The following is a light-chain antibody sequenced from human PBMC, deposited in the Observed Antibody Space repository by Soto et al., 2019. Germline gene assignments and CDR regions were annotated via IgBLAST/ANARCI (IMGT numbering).Light chain of an antibody. CDR3: QQSYSTPWT. V-gene: IGKV1-5*03. CDR2: KAS. CDR1: QSISSW. J-gene: IGKJ1*01. Sequence: DIQMTQSPSTLSASVGDSVTITCLASQSISSWLAWYKQKXGKAPKXXIYKASSLESGVPSRFSGSGSGTDFTLTISSLKPEDFETYYCQQSYSTPWTFGQGTKVDI.